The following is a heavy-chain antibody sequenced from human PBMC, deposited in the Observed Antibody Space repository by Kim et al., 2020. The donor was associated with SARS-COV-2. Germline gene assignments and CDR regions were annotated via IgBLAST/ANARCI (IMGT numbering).Heavy chain of an antibody. CDR2: IYYSGST. V-gene: IGHV4-39*01. J-gene: IGHJ4*02. Sequence: SETLSLTCTVSGGSISSSSYYWGWIRQPPGKGLEWIGSIYYSGSTYYNPSLKSRVTISVDTSKNQFSLKLSSVTAADTAVYYCARNGRVLWFGDSKPFDYWGQGTLVTVSS. CDR1: GGSISSSSYY. D-gene: IGHD3-10*01. CDR3: ARNGRVLWFGDSKPFDY.